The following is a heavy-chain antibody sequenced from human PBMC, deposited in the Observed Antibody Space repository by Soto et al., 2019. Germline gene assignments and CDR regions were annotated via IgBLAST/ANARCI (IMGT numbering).Heavy chain of an antibody. Sequence: QVELVQSGAEGRKPGSSVKVSCKASGGTFSSLAISWVRQAPGQGVEWMGGLVPVFGTASYAQKFQARVTITADKSTSTSDMELRSLRYEDPAVYYCARSPEVFDYCGQVTLVTVSS. J-gene: IGHJ4*02. D-gene: IGHD6-19*01. CDR3: ARSPEVFDY. CDR1: GGTFSSLA. CDR2: LVPVFGTA. V-gene: IGHV1-69*06.